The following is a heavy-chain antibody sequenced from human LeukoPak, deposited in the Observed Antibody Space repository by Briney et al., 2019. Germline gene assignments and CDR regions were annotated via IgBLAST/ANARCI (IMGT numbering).Heavy chain of an antibody. V-gene: IGHV4-4*07. D-gene: IGHD4-17*01. CDR3: ASTVTTVSGAFDI. J-gene: IGHJ3*02. CDR2: IYTTGST. Sequence: SETLSLTCTVSGGSIKNFYWTWIRQPAGKGLEWIGRIYTTGSTNYNPSLESRVTLSVDTSRNQFSLRLTSVTAADTAVYYCASTVTTVSGAFDIWGQGTMVTVSS. CDR1: GGSIKNFY.